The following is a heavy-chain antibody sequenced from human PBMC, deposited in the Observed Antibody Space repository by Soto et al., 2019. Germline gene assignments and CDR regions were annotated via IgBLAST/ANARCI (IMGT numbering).Heavy chain of an antibody. CDR3: ARGYSYHFDY. Sequence: QVQRVESGGGLVKPGGSLRPSWAASGFTFSDYYMSGIRQAPGKGLEWVSYITSSGSYTNYEDSVKGRFTISRDNAKNSLYLQMNSRRAEDTAVYYCARGYSYHFDYWGQGTLVTVSS. V-gene: IGHV3-11*05. CDR2: ITSSGSYT. D-gene: IGHD5-18*01. J-gene: IGHJ4*02. CDR1: GFTFSDYY.